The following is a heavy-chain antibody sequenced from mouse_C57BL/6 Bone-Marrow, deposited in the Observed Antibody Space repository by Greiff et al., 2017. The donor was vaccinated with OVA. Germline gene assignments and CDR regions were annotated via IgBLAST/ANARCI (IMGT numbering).Heavy chain of an antibody. CDR2: ISYDGSN. J-gene: IGHJ2*01. V-gene: IGHV3-6*01. Sequence: ESGPGLVKPSQSLSLTCSVTGYSITSGYYWNWIRQFPGNKLEWMGYISYDGSNNYNPSLKNRISITRDTSKNQFFLKLNSVTTEDTATYYCASNLIYDGYYRYWGQGTTLTVSS. D-gene: IGHD2-3*01. CDR1: GYSITSGYY. CDR3: ASNLIYDGYYRY.